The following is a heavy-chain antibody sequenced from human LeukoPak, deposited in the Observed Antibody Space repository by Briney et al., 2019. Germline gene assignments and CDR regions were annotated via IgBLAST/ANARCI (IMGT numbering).Heavy chain of an antibody. CDR2: IYYSGST. V-gene: IGHV4-59*01. J-gene: IGHJ6*03. D-gene: IGHD3-9*01. Sequence: PSETLSLTCTVSGGSISSYYWSWIRQPPGKGLEWIGYIYYSGSTNYNPSLKSRVTISVDASKNQFSLKLSSVTAADTAVYYCARGNWDILTGYYYYYYMDVWGKGTTVTVSS. CDR1: GGSISSYY. CDR3: ARGNWDILTGYYYYYYMDV.